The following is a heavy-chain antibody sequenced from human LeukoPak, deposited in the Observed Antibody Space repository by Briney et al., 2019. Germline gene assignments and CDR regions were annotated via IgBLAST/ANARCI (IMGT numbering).Heavy chain of an antibody. J-gene: IGHJ4*02. CDR2: SFYSGTT. CDR1: GSCISTSSYY. V-gene: IGHV4-39*07. Sequence: SETLSLTCTVSGSCISTSSYYWGWIRQPPGKGLEWVGSSFYSGTTYSKPSLKSRVTISVDTTKNQFSLKLSSLTAADTAVYYCARERMVYGIRGEFVYWGPGTLVTVSS. CDR3: ARERMVYGIRGEFVY. D-gene: IGHD2-8*01.